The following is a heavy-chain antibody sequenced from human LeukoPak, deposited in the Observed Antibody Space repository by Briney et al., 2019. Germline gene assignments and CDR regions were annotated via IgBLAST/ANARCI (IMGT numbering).Heavy chain of an antibody. Sequence: PGGSLRLSCAASGFTFSSYGMHWVRQAPGKGLEWVALIWYDGSNKYYTDSVKGRLTISRDNSKNTLYLQMNSLRAEDTAVYYCARGDSGWYYFNYWGQGTLVTVSS. D-gene: IGHD6-19*01. J-gene: IGHJ4*02. CDR3: ARGDSGWYYFNY. CDR1: GFTFSSYG. CDR2: IWYDGSNK. V-gene: IGHV3-30*02.